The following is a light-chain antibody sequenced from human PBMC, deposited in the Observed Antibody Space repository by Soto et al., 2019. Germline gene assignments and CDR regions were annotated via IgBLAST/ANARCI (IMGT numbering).Light chain of an antibody. CDR1: SSDVGGYNY. V-gene: IGLV2-14*01. J-gene: IGLJ1*01. CDR2: DVS. Sequence: VLTQPASVSGSPGQSITISCTGTSSDVGGYNYVSWYQQHPGKAPKLMIYDVSNRPSGVSNRFSGSKSGNTASLTISGLQAEDEADYYCSSYTSSSTFVFGTGTKV. CDR3: SSYTSSSTFV.